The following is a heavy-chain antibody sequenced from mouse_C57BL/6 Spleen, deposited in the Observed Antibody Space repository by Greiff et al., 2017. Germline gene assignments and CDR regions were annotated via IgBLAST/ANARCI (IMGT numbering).Heavy chain of an antibody. D-gene: IGHD1-1*01. Sequence: LQESGPELVKPGASVKISCQASGYSFTDYNMNWVKQSNGKSLEWIGVINPNYGTTRYNQKFKGKATLTVDQTSSTAYMQLKSLTSEDSAVYYCASYGSSYYYAMDYWGQGTSVTVSS. CDR3: ASYGSSYYYAMDY. J-gene: IGHJ4*01. V-gene: IGHV1-39*01. CDR1: GYSFTDYN. CDR2: INPNYGTT.